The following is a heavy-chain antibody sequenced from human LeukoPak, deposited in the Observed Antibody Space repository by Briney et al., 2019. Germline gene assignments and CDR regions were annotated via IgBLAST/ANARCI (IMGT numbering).Heavy chain of an antibody. CDR1: GFNFNDSG. J-gene: IGHJ4*02. D-gene: IGHD3-10*01. CDR3: ARDGYYGSGRPFDY. Sequence: PGESLRLSCAASGFNFNDSGMHWVRQAPGKGLEWVAVIWYDGSEKYYADSMKGRLTISRDNSKNTLYLQMNSLRADDTAVYYCARDGYYGSGRPFDYWGQGALVSVSS. V-gene: IGHV3-33*01. CDR2: IWYDGSEK.